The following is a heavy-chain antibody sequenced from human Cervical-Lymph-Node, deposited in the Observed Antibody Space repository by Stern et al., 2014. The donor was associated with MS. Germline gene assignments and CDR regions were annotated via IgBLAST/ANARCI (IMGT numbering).Heavy chain of an antibody. Sequence: QVQLVQSGVEVKEPGASVKVSCKASGYTFNIYGFSWVRQAPGQGLEWMGWITAYNGNTTYTQKFQGRVTVTADTATSTVYMELRRLRSDDTAVYFCARSRLRYDDWPPGAFDIWGQGTLLTVSS. D-gene: IGHD3-9*01. V-gene: IGHV1-18*01. J-gene: IGHJ3*02. CDR2: ITAYNGNT. CDR1: GYTFNIYG. CDR3: ARSRLRYDDWPPGAFDI.